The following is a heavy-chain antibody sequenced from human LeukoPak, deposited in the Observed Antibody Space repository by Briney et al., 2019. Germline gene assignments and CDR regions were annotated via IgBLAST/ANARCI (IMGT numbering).Heavy chain of an antibody. V-gene: IGHV3-23*01. D-gene: IGHD2-2*03. Sequence: GGSLRLSCAASGFTFSSCAMSWVRQAPGKGLEWVSAISGSGGSTHYADSVKGRFIIFRDNSKNTLYLQMNSLRAEDTAVYYCAKDETRLDIVVVPAAMSLDYWGQGTLVTVSS. CDR3: AKDETRLDIVVVPAAMSLDY. CDR1: GFTFSSCA. CDR2: ISGSGGST. J-gene: IGHJ4*02.